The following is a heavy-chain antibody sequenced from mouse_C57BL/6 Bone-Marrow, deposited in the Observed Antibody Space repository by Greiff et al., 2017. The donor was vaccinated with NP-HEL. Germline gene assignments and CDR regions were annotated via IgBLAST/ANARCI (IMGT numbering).Heavy chain of an antibody. J-gene: IGHJ1*03. Sequence: EVQLQESGPVLVKPGASVKMSCKASGYTFTDYYMNWVKQSHGKSLEWIGVINPYNGGTSYNQKFKGKATLTVDKSSSTAYMELNSLTSEDSAVYYCARERDTVVGYFDVWGTGTTVTVSS. D-gene: IGHD1-1*01. CDR1: GYTFTDYY. CDR3: ARERDTVVGYFDV. V-gene: IGHV1-19*01. CDR2: INPYNGGT.